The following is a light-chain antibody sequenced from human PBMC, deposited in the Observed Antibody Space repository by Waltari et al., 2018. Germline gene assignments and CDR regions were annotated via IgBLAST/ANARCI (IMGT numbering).Light chain of an antibody. CDR2: DVS. J-gene: IGLJ3*02. CDR3: CSYAGSYTEV. CDR1: SSDVGGYNY. V-gene: IGLV2-11*01. Sequence: QSALTQPRSVSGSPGQSVTISCTGTSSDVGGYNYVSWYQQHPGKAPKLMIYDVSKRPSGFPVRFSGSKSGNTASLTISGLQAEDEADYYCCSYAGSYTEVFGGGTKLTVL.